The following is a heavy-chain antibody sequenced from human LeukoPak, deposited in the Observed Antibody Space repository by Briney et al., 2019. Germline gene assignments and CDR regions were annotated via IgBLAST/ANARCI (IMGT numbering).Heavy chain of an antibody. CDR2: ISGNGSST. D-gene: IGHD4/OR15-4a*01. V-gene: IGHV3-23*01. J-gene: IGHJ4*02. CDR3: ARDPGAFPYFFDC. Sequence: GGSLRLSCAASRFTFSSYAMTWVRQAPGKGLEWVSGISGNGSSTYYADSVRGRFTISRDNSKNTLYLQMNSLRVEDTAVYFCARDPGAFPYFFDCWGQGTLVTVSS. CDR1: RFTFSSYA.